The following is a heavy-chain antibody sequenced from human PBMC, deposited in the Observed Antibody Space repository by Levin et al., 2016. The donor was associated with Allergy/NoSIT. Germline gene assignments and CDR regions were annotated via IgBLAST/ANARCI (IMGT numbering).Heavy chain of an antibody. CDR2: IYTSGST. V-gene: IGHV4-61*02. D-gene: IGHD1-26*01. J-gene: IGHJ4*02. CDR3: AREVAWELPVSVDY. Sequence: SETLSLTCTVSGGSISSGSYYWSWIRQPAGKGLEWMGRIYTSGSTNYNPSLKSRVTISVDTSKNQFSLKLSSVTAADTAVYYCAREVAWELPVSVDYWGQGTLVTVSS. CDR1: GGSISSGSYY.